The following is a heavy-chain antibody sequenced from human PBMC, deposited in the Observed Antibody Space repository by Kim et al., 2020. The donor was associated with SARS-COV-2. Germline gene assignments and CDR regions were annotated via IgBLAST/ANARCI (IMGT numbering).Heavy chain of an antibody. Sequence: SETLSLTCTVSGGSISSGGYYWSWIRQHPGKGLEWIGYIYYSGSTYYNPSLKSRVTISVDTSKNQFSLKLSSVTAADTAVYYCARDPVGVDRAFDIWGQGTMVTVSS. D-gene: IGHD1-26*01. V-gene: IGHV4-31*03. CDR1: GGSISSGGYY. CDR3: ARDPVGVDRAFDI. CDR2: IYYSGST. J-gene: IGHJ3*02.